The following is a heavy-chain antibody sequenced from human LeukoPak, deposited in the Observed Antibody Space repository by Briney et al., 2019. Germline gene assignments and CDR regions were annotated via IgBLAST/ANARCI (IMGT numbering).Heavy chain of an antibody. J-gene: IGHJ6*02. CDR2: INAGNGNT. D-gene: IGHD5-24*01. CDR1: GYTFTSYA. CDR3: ARDRGGYNPYYYYGMDV. V-gene: IGHV1-3*01. Sequence: ASVKVSCKASGYTFTSYAMHWVSQAPGQRLEWMGWINAGNGNTKYSQKFQGRVTITRDTSASTAYMELSSLRSEDTAVYYCARDRGGYNPYYYYGMDVWGQGTTVTVSS.